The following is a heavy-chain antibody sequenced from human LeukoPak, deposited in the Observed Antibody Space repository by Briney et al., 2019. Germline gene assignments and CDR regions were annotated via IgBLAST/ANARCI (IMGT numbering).Heavy chain of an antibody. CDR3: ARGRLYYYY. V-gene: IGHV4-34*01. Sequence: PSETLSLTCAVYGGSFSGYYWSWIRQPPGKGLEWIGEINHSGSTNYNPSLKSRVTISVDTSKNQFSLKLSSVTAADTAVYYCARGRLYYYYWGRGTLVTVSS. CDR2: INHSGST. J-gene: IGHJ4*02. CDR1: GGSFSGYY. D-gene: IGHD3-10*01.